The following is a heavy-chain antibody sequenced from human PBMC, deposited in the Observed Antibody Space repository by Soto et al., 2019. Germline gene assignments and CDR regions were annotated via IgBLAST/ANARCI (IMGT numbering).Heavy chain of an antibody. J-gene: IGHJ6*03. CDR3: ARYVPYYYYYYMDV. CDR1: GGSISSYY. Sequence: SETLSLTCTVSGGSISSYYWSWIRQPPGKGLEWIGYIYYSGSTNYNPSLKSRVTISVDTSKNQFSLKLSSVTAADTAVYYCARYVPYYYYYYMDVWGKGTTVTVSS. CDR2: IYYSGST. V-gene: IGHV4-59*01. D-gene: IGHD3-16*01.